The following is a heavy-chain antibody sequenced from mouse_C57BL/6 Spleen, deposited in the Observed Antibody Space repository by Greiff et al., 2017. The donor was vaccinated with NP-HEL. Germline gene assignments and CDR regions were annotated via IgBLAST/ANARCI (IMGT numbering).Heavy chain of an antibody. J-gene: IGHJ3*01. CDR3: AREGYYGSSRFAY. Sequence: QVQLQQPGAELVKPGASVTLSCKASGYTFTSYWMHWVKQRPGQGLEWIGMIHPNSGSTNYNEKFKSKATLTVDKSSSTAYMQLSSLTSEDSAVYYCAREGYYGSSRFAYWGQGTLVTVSA. CDR1: GYTFTSYW. V-gene: IGHV1-64*01. CDR2: IHPNSGST. D-gene: IGHD1-1*01.